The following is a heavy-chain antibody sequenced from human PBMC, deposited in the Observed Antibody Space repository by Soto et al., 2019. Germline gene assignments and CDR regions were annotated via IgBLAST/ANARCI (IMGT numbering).Heavy chain of an antibody. Sequence: SETLSRTCAVSGVSLTSGNWWTLFRQSPQRGLEYIGEIFHDGTANYYPSFERRVAMSVDTSRNQFSLKLTSVTAADTAVYFCARLVYDTRLNYMYFDFWGPGTLVTVSS. D-gene: IGHD3-10*01. V-gene: IGHV4-4*02. CDR2: IFHDGTA. CDR3: ARLVYDTRLNYMYFDF. J-gene: IGHJ4*02. CDR1: GVSLTSGNW.